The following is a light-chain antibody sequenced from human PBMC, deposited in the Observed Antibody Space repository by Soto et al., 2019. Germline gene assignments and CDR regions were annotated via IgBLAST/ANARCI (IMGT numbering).Light chain of an antibody. CDR1: QTISSS. Sequence: DIQMTQSPSSLSASVGDRVTITCRASQTISSSLNWYQQRPGKAPNLLIYASSRLQSGVPPRFSGSGSGTDFTLTISSLQPEDFATYYCQQTYSTPITFGQGKRLEIK. J-gene: IGKJ5*01. CDR2: ASS. V-gene: IGKV1-39*01. CDR3: QQTYSTPIT.